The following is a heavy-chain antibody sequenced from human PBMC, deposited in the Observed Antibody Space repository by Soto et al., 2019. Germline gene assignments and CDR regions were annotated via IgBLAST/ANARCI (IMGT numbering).Heavy chain of an antibody. Sequence: EVQLVESGGGLVQPGGSLRLSCAASGFSFSNYEMNWVRQAPGKGLEWVAYISSGGSTVHYADSVRGRFTVSSDNARNSLYLQMNTLRVEDTALYYCARDRAAGGYWGQGTLVTVSS. CDR1: GFSFSNYE. V-gene: IGHV3-48*03. CDR3: ARDRAAGGY. D-gene: IGHD6-13*01. CDR2: ISSGGSTV. J-gene: IGHJ4*02.